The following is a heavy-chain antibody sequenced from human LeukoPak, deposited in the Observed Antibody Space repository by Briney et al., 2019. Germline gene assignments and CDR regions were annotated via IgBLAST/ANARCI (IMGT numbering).Heavy chain of an antibody. V-gene: IGHV4-59*01. CDR3: ATRRGFELFFDL. Sequence: PSETLSLTCTVSGPFIKTYYWSWIRQVPGKGPEWIGHIYDSGNTNYNPSLKSRVTILAVTSKSQFSLKLNSVTAADTAVYFCATRRGFELFFDLWGQGTRVTVSS. D-gene: IGHD3-10*01. CDR1: GPFIKTYY. J-gene: IGHJ4*02. CDR2: IYDSGNT.